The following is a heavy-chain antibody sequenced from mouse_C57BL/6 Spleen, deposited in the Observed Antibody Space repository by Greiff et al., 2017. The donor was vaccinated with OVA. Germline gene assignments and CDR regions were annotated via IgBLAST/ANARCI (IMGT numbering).Heavy chain of an antibody. J-gene: IGHJ2*01. Sequence: QVQLQQSGAELVRPGASVKLSCKASGYTFTDYYINWVKQRPGQGLEWIARIYPGSGNTYYNEKFKGKATLTAEKSSSTAYMQLSSLTSEDSAVYFCAREGTGDYFDYWGQGTTLTVSS. CDR2: IYPGSGNT. CDR1: GYTFTDYY. D-gene: IGHD3-3*01. V-gene: IGHV1-76*01. CDR3: AREGTGDYFDY.